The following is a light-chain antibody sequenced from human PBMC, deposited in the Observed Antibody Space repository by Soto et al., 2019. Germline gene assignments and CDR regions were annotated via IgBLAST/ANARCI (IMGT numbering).Light chain of an antibody. J-gene: IGKJ4*01. Sequence: EIVLTQYPGTLSLSPGERATLSCRASQSVSNNYLAWYQQKPGQAPRLLIYGASNRATGIPDRFSGSGSGTDFTLTISRLEPEDFALYYCQQYGGSLTFGGGTKVDIK. CDR1: QSVSNNY. CDR3: QQYGGSLT. V-gene: IGKV3-20*01. CDR2: GAS.